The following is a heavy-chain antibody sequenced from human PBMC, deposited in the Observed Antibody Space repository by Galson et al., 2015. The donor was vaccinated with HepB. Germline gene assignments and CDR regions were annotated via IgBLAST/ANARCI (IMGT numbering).Heavy chain of an antibody. Sequence: SVKVSCKASGGTFSSYAISWVRQAPGQGLEWMGGIIPIFGTANYAQKFQGRVTITADESTSTAYMELSSLRSEDTAVYYCASGPIAVAGQKGYFDLWGRGTLVTVSS. V-gene: IGHV1-69*13. D-gene: IGHD6-19*01. CDR3: ASGPIAVAGQKGYFDL. CDR1: GGTFSSYA. CDR2: IIPIFGTA. J-gene: IGHJ2*01.